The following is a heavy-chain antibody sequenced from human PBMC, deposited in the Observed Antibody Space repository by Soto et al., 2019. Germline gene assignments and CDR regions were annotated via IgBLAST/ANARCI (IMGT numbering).Heavy chain of an antibody. D-gene: IGHD3-10*01. Sequence: QVQLVQSGAEVKRPGSSVKVSCKASGDTFAFYSINWVRQAPGLGLEWMGRINPILSMSNYAQRFQGRVTMTADKSTSTAYMVLNSLRSEATAMYYWSTSYGSGYRAFDYWGQGALVTVSS. V-gene: IGHV1-69*02. CDR1: GDTFAFYS. J-gene: IGHJ4*02. CDR3: STSYGSGYRAFDY. CDR2: INPILSMS.